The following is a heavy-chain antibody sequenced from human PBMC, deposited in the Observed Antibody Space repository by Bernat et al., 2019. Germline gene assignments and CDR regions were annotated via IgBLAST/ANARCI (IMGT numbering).Heavy chain of an antibody. CDR1: GFTFSSYS. CDR2: ISSSSSYI. CDR3: ARDDTAMAPYYFDY. V-gene: IGHV3-21*01. J-gene: IGHJ4*02. D-gene: IGHD5-18*01. Sequence: EVQLVASGGGLVKPGGSLRLSCAASGFTFSSYSMNWVRQAPGKGLEWVSSISSSSSYIYYADSVKGRFTISRDNAKNSLYLQMNSLRAEDTAVYYCARDDTAMAPYYFDYWGQGTLVTVSS.